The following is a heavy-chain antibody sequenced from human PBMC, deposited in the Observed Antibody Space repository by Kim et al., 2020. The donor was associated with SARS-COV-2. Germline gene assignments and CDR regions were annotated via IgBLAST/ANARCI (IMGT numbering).Heavy chain of an antibody. CDR3: ARPYSGYDFYFDY. Sequence: GGSLRLSCAASGFTFSSYSMNWVRQAPGKGLEWVSYISSSSSTIYYADSVKGQFTISRDNAKNSLYLQMNSLRAEDTAVYYCARPYSGYDFYFDYWGQGTLVTVSS. V-gene: IGHV3-48*04. CDR1: GFTFSSYS. D-gene: IGHD5-12*01. J-gene: IGHJ4*02. CDR2: ISSSSSTI.